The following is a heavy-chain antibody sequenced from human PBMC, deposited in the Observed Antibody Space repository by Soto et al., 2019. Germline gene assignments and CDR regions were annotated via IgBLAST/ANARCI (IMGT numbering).Heavy chain of an antibody. CDR1: GDSVSTNSVA. CDR3: ARAGPAMSTIGALDY. CDR2: TYYRSKWYN. Sequence: PSQTLSLTCDISGDSVSTNSVAWNWIRQSPSRGLEWLGRTYYRSKWYNDYAISVKSRITINPDTSKNQFSLHLNSVTPEDTAVYYCARAGPAMSTIGALDYWGQGTLVTVSS. V-gene: IGHV6-1*01. J-gene: IGHJ4*02. D-gene: IGHD1-1*01.